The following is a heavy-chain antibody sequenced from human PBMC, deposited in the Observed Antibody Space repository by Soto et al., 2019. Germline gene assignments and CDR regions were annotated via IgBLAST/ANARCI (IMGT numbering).Heavy chain of an antibody. Sequence: ASVKVSCKASGDTFTSYYMHWVRQAPGQGLEWMGIINPSGGSTSYAQKFQGRVTMTRDTSTSTVYMELSSLRSEDTAVYYCARDPVRIAVAGIPRYYFDYWGQGTLVT. CDR2: INPSGGST. CDR1: GDTFTSYY. V-gene: IGHV1-46*03. J-gene: IGHJ4*02. CDR3: ARDPVRIAVAGIPRYYFDY. D-gene: IGHD6-19*01.